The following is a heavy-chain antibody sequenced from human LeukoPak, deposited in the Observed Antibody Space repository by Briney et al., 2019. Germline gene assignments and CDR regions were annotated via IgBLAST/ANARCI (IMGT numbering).Heavy chain of an antibody. J-gene: IGHJ4*02. CDR3: ARDERTMGVVDY. CDR2: IFHIGVT. D-gene: IGHD3-10*01. CDR1: GGSISSDHW. Sequence: SGTLSLTCAVSGGSISSDHWWSWVRQPPGKSLEWIGEIFHIGVTNYKPSLKSRVTMSLDTSKNQFSLKLRSVTAADTAVYYCARDERTMGVVDYWGQGILVTVSS. V-gene: IGHV4-4*02.